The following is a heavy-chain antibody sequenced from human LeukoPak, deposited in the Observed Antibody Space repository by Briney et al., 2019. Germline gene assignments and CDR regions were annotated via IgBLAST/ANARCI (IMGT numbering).Heavy chain of an antibody. V-gene: IGHV3-21*01. Sequence: PGGSLRLSCAASGFTFSTYRMNWVRQAPGRGMEWVSSIISTSSYVYYADSGKGRFTNARDNAKNSLFLQMNSLRAEDTAVYYCARVGTIHLRLRPHLGYYGMDVWGQGTPVTVSS. CDR2: IISTSSYV. J-gene: IGHJ6*02. CDR1: GFTFSTYR. CDR3: ARVGTIHLRLRPHLGYYGMDV. D-gene: IGHD5-18*01.